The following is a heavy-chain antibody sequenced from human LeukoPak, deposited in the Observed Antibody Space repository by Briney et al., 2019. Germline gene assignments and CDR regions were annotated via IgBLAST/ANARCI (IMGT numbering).Heavy chain of an antibody. V-gene: IGHV4-34*01. CDR2: INHSGST. J-gene: IGHJ5*02. Sequence: PSETLSLTCAVYGGSFSGYYWSWIRQPPGKGLEWIGEINHSGSTNYNPSLKSRVTISVDTSKNQFSLKLSSVTAADTAVYYCARKVMVRGVIITWNWLDHWGQGTLVTVSS. CDR1: GGSFSGYY. D-gene: IGHD3-10*01. CDR3: ARKVMVRGVIITWNWLDH.